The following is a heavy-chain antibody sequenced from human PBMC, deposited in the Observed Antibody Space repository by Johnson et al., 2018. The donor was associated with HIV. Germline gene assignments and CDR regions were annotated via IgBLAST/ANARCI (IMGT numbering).Heavy chain of an antibody. V-gene: IGHV3-30*02. CDR1: GFTFSSYG. CDR3: AKGGGGYGYYAYDAFDI. Sequence: QVQLVESGGGVVQPGGSLRLSCAASGFTFSSYGMHWVRQAPGKGLEWVAFIRYDGSNKYYADSVKGRFTISRDNSKNTLYLQMNSLRAEDTAVYYCAKGGGGYGYYAYDAFDIWGQGTMVTVSS. CDR2: IRYDGSNK. J-gene: IGHJ3*02. D-gene: IGHD4-17*01.